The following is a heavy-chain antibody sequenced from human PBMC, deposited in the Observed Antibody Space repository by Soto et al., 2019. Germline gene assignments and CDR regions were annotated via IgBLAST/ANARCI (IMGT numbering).Heavy chain of an antibody. Sequence: QVQLQESGPGLVKPSETLSLTCAVSGDSISSYYCMWIRQPPGKGRESIGYLYYGRSANYNPSLKSRVTLSVDTSTNQCSLTLSSMTAADTAVYSCALRSMAVVPEYWGQGTLVTVSS. J-gene: IGHJ4*02. CDR3: ALRSMAVVPEY. CDR2: LYYGRSA. V-gene: IGHV4-59*01. CDR1: GDSISSYY. D-gene: IGHD3-22*01.